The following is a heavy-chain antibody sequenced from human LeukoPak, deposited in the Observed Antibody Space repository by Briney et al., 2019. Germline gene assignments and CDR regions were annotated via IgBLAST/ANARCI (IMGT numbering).Heavy chain of an antibody. V-gene: IGHV1-2*02. CDR3: ARVVVAATRYFDY. D-gene: IGHD2-15*01. Sequence: GASVKVSCKASGYTFTGYYMHWVRQAPGQGLEWMGWINPNIGGTNYAQKFQGRVTMTRDTSISTAYMELSRLRSDDTAVYYCARVVVAATRYFDYWGQGTLVTVSS. CDR2: INPNIGGT. CDR1: GYTFTGYY. J-gene: IGHJ4*02.